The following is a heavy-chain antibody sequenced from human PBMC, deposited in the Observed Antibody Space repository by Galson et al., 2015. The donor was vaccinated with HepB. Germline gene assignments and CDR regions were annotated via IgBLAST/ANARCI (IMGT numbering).Heavy chain of an antibody. D-gene: IGHD1-26*01. CDR1: GFTFSAYT. Sequence: SLRLSCAAFGFTFSAYTMNWVRRAPGKGLESIAYISTNGATIYYADSVKGRFTISRDNSKNTLYLQMNSLRAEDTAVYYCAKDRGAIVGAMGFHYWGQGTLVTVSS. J-gene: IGHJ4*02. CDR2: ISTNGATI. CDR3: AKDRGAIVGAMGFHY. V-gene: IGHV3-48*01.